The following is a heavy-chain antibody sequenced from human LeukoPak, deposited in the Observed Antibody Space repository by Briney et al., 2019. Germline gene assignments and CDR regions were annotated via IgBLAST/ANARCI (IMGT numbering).Heavy chain of an antibody. CDR2: IYPGDSDT. CDR3: ARRGQFHPGPHEDDAFDI. D-gene: IGHD2-8*02. Sequence: GESLKISCKGSGYSFTSYWIGWVCQMPGKGLEWMGIIYPGDSDTRYSPSFQGQVTISADKSISTAYLQWSSLKASDTAMYYCARRGQFHPGPHEDDAFDIWGQGTMVTVSS. J-gene: IGHJ3*02. V-gene: IGHV5-51*01. CDR1: GYSFTSYW.